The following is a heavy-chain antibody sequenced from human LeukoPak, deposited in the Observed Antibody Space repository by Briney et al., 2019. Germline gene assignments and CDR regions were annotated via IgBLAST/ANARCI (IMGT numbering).Heavy chain of an antibody. D-gene: IGHD3-22*01. J-gene: IGHJ4*02. CDR2: IIPIFGTA. V-gene: IGHV1-69*01. CDR1: GGTFSSYA. Sequence: GSSVKVSCKASGGTFSSYAISWVRQAPGQGLEWMGGIIPIFGTANYAQKFQGRVTITADESTSTAYMELSSLRSEDTAVYYCARVQLGATHHLTYYYDSSGYYDYWGQGTLVTVSS. CDR3: ARVQLGATHHLTYYYDSSGYYDY.